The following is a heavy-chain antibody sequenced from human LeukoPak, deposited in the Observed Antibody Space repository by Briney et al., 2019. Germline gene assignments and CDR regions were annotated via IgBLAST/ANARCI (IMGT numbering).Heavy chain of an antibody. Sequence: SETLSLTCAVYGGSFSGYYWSWIRQPPGKGLEWIGKINHSGSTNYNPSLKSRVTISVDTSKNQFSLKLSSVTAADTAVYYCASTPLYSNYFDYWGQGTLVTVSS. J-gene: IGHJ4*02. V-gene: IGHV4-34*01. D-gene: IGHD4-11*01. CDR1: GGSFSGYY. CDR3: ASTPLYSNYFDY. CDR2: INHSGST.